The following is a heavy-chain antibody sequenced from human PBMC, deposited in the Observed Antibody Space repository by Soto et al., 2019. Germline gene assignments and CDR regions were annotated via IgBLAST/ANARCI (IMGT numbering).Heavy chain of an antibody. CDR3: ATLGGYYYYYGMDV. CDR1: GYSFTSYW. Sequence: GESLKISCNGSGYSFTSYWISWVRQMPGKGLEWMGRIDPSDSYTNYGPSFQGHVTISADKSISTAYLQWSSLKASDTAMYYCATLGGYYYYYGMDVWGQGTTVTVSS. J-gene: IGHJ6*02. V-gene: IGHV5-10-1*01. D-gene: IGHD3-3*01. CDR2: IDPSDSYT.